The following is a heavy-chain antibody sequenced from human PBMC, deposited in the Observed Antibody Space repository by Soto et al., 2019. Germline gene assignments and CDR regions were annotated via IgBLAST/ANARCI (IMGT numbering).Heavy chain of an antibody. CDR3: TRDTYYYYGMDV. CDR2: IWYDGSNK. J-gene: IGHJ6*02. CDR1: GFTFSSYG. Sequence: QVQLVESGGGVVQPGRSLRLSCAASGFTFSSYGMHWVRQAPGKGLEWVAVIWYDGSNKYYADSVKGRFTISRDNSKKPQHLIINSLTDEATVVYCCTRDTYYYYGMDVWGQGTTVTVSS. V-gene: IGHV3-33*01.